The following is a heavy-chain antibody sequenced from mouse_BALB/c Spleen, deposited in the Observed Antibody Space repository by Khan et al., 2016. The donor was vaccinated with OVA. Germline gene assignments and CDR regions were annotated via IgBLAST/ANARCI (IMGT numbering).Heavy chain of an antibody. J-gene: IGHJ2*01. Sequence: EVQLQQSGTVLARPGASVKMSCKASGYSFTNYWMHWVKQRPGQVLEWVGAIYPGNSDTRYNQKFKGKAKLPAVTSARTPYMELSSLTSEDSAVYYCTRSYDSYYFDYGGQGTTLTVSS. CDR2: IYPGNSDT. D-gene: IGHD2-4*01. V-gene: IGHV1-5*01. CDR3: TRSYDSYYFDY. CDR1: GYSFTNYW.